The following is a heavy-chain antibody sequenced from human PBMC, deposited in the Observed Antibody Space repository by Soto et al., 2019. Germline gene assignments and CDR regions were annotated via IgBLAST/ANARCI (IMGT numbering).Heavy chain of an antibody. CDR1: GGSISCSSYY. Sequence: NPSETLSLTCTVSGGSISCSSYYWGWIRQPPGKGLECIGSVHYSGSTDYNPSLKSRVTISVDTSKNQFSLKLSSVTAADTAVYFCXSFSGATYGDYGGGIKYWGQGTLVTVSS. CDR2: VHYSGST. J-gene: IGHJ4*02. CDR3: XSFSGATYGDYGGGIKY. D-gene: IGHD4-17*01. V-gene: IGHV4-39*01.